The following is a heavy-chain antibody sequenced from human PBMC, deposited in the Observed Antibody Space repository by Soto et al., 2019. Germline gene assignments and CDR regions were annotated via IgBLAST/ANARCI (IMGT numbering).Heavy chain of an antibody. CDR3: SRRPFYFDLNWYFDL. V-gene: IGHV4-39*01. CDR1: RGYISRGDYY. D-gene: IGHD3-9*01. Sequence: SETLSLTCTVSRGYISRGDYYWGWIRQSPGKGLEWIGSIYYSGTTYNNPSLQSRVAISVDTSKSQFSLKLSSVTAADTAVYYCSRRPFYFDLNWYFDLWGRGTLVTVS. J-gene: IGHJ2*01. CDR2: IYYSGTT.